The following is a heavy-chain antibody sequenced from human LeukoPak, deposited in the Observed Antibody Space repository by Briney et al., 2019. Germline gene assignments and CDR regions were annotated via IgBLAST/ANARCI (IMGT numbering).Heavy chain of an antibody. Sequence: SVKVSCXASGGTFSSYAISWVRQAPGQGLEWMGRIIPIFGTANYAQKFQGRVTITTDESTSTAYMELSSLRSEDTAVYYGARDTIRGSGWFDYWGQGNLVTVSS. J-gene: IGHJ4*02. CDR1: GGTFSSYA. CDR3: ARDTIRGSGWFDY. D-gene: IGHD6-19*01. V-gene: IGHV1-69*05. CDR2: IIPIFGTA.